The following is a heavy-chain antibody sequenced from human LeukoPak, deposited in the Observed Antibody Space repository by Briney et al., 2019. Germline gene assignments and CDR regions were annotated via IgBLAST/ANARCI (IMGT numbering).Heavy chain of an antibody. J-gene: IGHJ3*02. Sequence: SETLSLTCTVSGGSISSYYWSWIRQPPGKGLEWIGYIYYSGSTNYNPSLKSRVTISVDTSKNQFSLKLSSVTAADTAVYYCARDRTAPVDAFDIWGQGTMVTVSS. D-gene: IGHD2-21*02. CDR2: IYYSGST. CDR3: ARDRTAPVDAFDI. CDR1: GGSISSYY. V-gene: IGHV4-59*01.